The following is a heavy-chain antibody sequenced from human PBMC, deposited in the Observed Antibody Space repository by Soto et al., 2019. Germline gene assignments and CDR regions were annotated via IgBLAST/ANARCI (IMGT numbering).Heavy chain of an antibody. CDR1: GFTFSRNA. CDR3: AKDPANGNFDY. D-gene: IGHD2-8*01. J-gene: IGHJ4*02. V-gene: IGHV3-23*01. CDR2: ISDSGGST. Sequence: PGGSLRLSCAASGFTFSRNAMSWVRQAPGKGLEWVSAISDSGGSTYYADSVKGRFTISRDNSKNTLYLQMNSLRAEDTAVYYCAKDPANGNFDYWGQGTLVTVSS.